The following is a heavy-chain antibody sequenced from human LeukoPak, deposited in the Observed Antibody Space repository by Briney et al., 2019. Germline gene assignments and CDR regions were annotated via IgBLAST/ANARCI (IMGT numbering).Heavy chain of an antibody. CDR3: ARDHPVADWAPDI. CDR2: IAYSGSS. CDR1: GGSISSCS. V-gene: IGHV4-59*13. Sequence: SGTLSLTCSVSGGSISSCSWTWIRQPPGKGLEWIGFIAYSGSSNYNPSLKSRVTISADPSTNHFSLNLTSVTAADTAVYFCARDHPVADWAPDIWGRGTMVTVSS. J-gene: IGHJ3*02. D-gene: IGHD3-9*01.